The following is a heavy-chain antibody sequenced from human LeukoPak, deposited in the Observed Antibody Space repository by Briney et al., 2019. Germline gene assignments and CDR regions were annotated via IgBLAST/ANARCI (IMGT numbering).Heavy chain of an antibody. CDR2: ISGNGGTT. CDR1: GITFSNHP. CDR3: ARGRGYGYYYGMDV. D-gene: IGHD5-12*01. V-gene: IGHV3-64*01. Sequence: GGSLRLSCAASGITFSNHPFHWVRQAPGKGLEYVSAISGNGGTTYYANSVKGRFTVSRDNSKNTLYLQMGSLTTEDMAVYYCARGRGYGYYYGMDVWGQGTTVTVSS. J-gene: IGHJ6*02.